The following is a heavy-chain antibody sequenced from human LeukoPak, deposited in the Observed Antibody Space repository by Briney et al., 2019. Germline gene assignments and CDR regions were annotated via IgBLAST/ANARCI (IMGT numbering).Heavy chain of an antibody. J-gene: IGHJ4*02. V-gene: IGHV3-74*01. CDR2: INEDGSIT. Sequence: GGSLRLSCAVSGFTFRTYWMHWVRQVPGEGLVWVSRINEDGSITNYADSVKGRFTISRDNSKNTLYLQMNSLRVEDTAVYYCARGRPHFDYWGQGTLVTVSS. D-gene: IGHD1-14*01. CDR3: ARGRPHFDY. CDR1: GFTFRTYW.